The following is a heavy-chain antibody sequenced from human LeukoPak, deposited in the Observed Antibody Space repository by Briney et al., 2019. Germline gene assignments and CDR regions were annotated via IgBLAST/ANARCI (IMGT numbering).Heavy chain of an antibody. Sequence: SVKVSCKASGGTFSSYAISWVRQAPGQGLEWMGGIIPIFGTANYAQKFQGRITMSRDTSTSTVYMELSSLRSEDTAFYYCATDHSMANTAWWFDPWGQGTLVTVSS. CDR2: IIPIFGTA. V-gene: IGHV1-69*05. D-gene: IGHD5-24*01. J-gene: IGHJ5*02. CDR1: GGTFSSYA. CDR3: ATDHSMANTAWWFDP.